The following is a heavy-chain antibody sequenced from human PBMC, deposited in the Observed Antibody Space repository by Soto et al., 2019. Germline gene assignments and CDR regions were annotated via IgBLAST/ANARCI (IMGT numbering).Heavy chain of an antibody. CDR3: ATGRGVATILGQDAFDI. V-gene: IGHV4-39*01. CDR1: GGSISSSSYY. Sequence: TSETLSLTCTVSGGSISSSSYYWGWIRQPPGKGLEWIGSIYYSGSTYYNPSLKSRVTISVDTSKNQFSLKLSSVTAADTAVYYCATGRGVATILGQDAFDIWGQGTMVTVSS. CDR2: IYYSGST. J-gene: IGHJ3*02. D-gene: IGHD5-12*01.